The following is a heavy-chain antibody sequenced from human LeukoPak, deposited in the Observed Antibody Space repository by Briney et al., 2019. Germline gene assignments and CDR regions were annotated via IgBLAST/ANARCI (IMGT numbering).Heavy chain of an antibody. V-gene: IGHV4-30-4*08. CDR1: GGSISSGDYY. Sequence: SETLSLTCTVSGGSISSGDYYWSWIRQPPGKGLEWIGYIYYSGSTYYNPSLKSRVTISVDTSKNQFSLKLSSVTAADTAVYYCAGGPVVTGWYFDLWGRGTLVTVSS. CDR2: IYYSGST. J-gene: IGHJ2*01. CDR3: AGGPVVTGWYFDL. D-gene: IGHD2-21*02.